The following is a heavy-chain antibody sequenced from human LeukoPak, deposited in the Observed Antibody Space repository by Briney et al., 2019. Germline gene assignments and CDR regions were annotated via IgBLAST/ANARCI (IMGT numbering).Heavy chain of an antibody. CDR3: ARDRSCTNGVCYDAFDI. J-gene: IGHJ3*02. D-gene: IGHD2-8*01. Sequence: GGSLRLSCAASGFTFSDYYMSWIRQAPGKGLEWVSYISSSSSYTNHADSVKGRFTISRDNAKNSLYLQMNSLRAEDTAVYYCARDRSCTNGVCYDAFDIWGQGTMVTVSS. CDR2: ISSSSSYT. CDR1: GFTFSDYY. V-gene: IGHV3-11*06.